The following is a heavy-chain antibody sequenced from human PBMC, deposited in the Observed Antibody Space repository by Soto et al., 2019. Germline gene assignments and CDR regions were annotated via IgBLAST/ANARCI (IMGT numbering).Heavy chain of an antibody. CDR2: ITNSGSTK. V-gene: IGHV3-11*01. J-gene: IGHJ4*02. D-gene: IGHD6-6*01. CDR1: GFPFSDYY. Sequence: PGGSLRLSCAASGFPFSDYYMRWIRQAPGKGLEWVSHITNSGSTKYYADSVKGRFTISRDNAKNSLFLQMNSLRAEDTAVYYCARTLAARFDYWGQGTPVTVSS. CDR3: ARTLAARFDY.